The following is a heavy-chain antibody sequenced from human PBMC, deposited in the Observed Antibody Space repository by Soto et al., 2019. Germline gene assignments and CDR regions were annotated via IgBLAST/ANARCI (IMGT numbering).Heavy chain of an antibody. CDR1: GFTFSSYA. V-gene: IGHV3-30-3*01. Sequence: GGSLRLSCAASGFTFSSYAMHWVRQAPGKGLEWVAVISYDGSNKYYADSVKGRFTISRDNSKNTLYLQMNSLRAEDTAVYYCARGRGYYDILTGYYNWGQGTLVTVSS. CDR2: ISYDGSNK. J-gene: IGHJ4*02. CDR3: ARGRGYYDILTGYYN. D-gene: IGHD3-9*01.